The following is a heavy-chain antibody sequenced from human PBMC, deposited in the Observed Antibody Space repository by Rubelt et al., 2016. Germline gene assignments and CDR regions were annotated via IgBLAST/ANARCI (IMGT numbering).Heavy chain of an antibody. J-gene: IGHJ4*02. V-gene: IGHV3-7*04. D-gene: IGHD1-26*01. CDR3: ATDSRIVGATGSADY. CDR1: GLSYSSYW. CDR2: IKQDGNEK. Sequence: EVQLVESGGGLVQPGGSLRLSCGVSGLSYSSYWMSWVRQAPGKGLEWVANIKQDGNEKNYVDSVKGRFTISRDNAKNSLYLQTDSLRGEDTAVYYCATDSRIVGATGSADYWGQGTLVTVSS.